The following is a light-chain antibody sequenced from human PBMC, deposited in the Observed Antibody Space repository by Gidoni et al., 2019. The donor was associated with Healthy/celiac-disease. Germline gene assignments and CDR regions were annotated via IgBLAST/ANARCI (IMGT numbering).Light chain of an antibody. V-gene: IGKV3-20*01. CDR2: GAS. CDR3: QQYGSSPWT. Sequence: DIVLTQSPGTLSVSPGERAPLSCRASQSVSSSYLAWYQQQPAQAPRLLIYGASSRATGIPDRFSGSGSGTVFTITISRLDPEDFAVYYWQQYGSSPWTFGQGTKVEIK. J-gene: IGKJ1*01. CDR1: QSVSSSY.